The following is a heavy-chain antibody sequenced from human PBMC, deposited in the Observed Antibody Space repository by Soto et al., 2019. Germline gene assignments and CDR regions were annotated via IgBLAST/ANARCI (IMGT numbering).Heavy chain of an antibody. CDR3: ARRRGIVVVAATDYYMDV. CDR2: IYYSGST. CDR1: GGSISSYY. D-gene: IGHD2-15*01. V-gene: IGHV4-59*08. J-gene: IGHJ6*03. Sequence: SETLSLTCTVSGGSISSYYWSWIRQPPGKGLEWIGYIYYSGSTNYNPSLKSRVTISVDTSKNQFSLKLSSVTAADTAVYYCARRRGIVVVAATDYYMDVWGKGTTGTVSS.